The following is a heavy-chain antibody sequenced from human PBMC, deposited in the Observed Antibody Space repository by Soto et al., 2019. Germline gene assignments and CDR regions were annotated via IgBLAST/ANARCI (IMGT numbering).Heavy chain of an antibody. V-gene: IGHV1-69*13. CDR1: GGTFSSYA. Sequence: GASVKVSCKASGGTFSSYAFSWVRQAPGQGLEWMGGIIRIFHTPTYAQKFQGRVTITADESTSTAYMELISLRSDDTAVYYCVQHRDGYNSAFFDIWGQGTLVTVSS. J-gene: IGHJ4*02. CDR2: IIRIFHTP. CDR3: VQHRDGYNSAFFDI. D-gene: IGHD5-12*01.